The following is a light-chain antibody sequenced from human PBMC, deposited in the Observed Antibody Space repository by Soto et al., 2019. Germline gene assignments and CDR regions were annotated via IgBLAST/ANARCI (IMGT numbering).Light chain of an antibody. J-gene: IGKJ4*01. CDR2: DAS. Sequence: EIVLTQSPATLSLSPGDRAILSCRASQSISSALAWYQQKPGQAPRLLIYDASDRATGIPARFSRSRSGTDFTLTISSLEPEDFAVYYCQQRSDWLTFGGGTKVDIK. V-gene: IGKV3-11*01. CDR1: QSISSA. CDR3: QQRSDWLT.